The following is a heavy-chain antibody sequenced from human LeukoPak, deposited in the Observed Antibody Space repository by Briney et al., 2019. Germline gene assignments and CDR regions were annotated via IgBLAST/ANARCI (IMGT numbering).Heavy chain of an antibody. D-gene: IGHD3/OR15-3a*01. J-gene: IGHJ4*02. V-gene: IGHV3-23*01. CDR2: ISGSGADT. CDR3: AKQRTYFDY. CDR1: GFTFSTYA. Sequence: GGSLRLSCAASGFTFSTYAMGWVRPAPGKGLEWVSSISGSGADTHYADSVKGRFTISRDTSKNTLFLQMNSLRAEDTAVYYCAKQRTYFDYWGQGTLVTVSS.